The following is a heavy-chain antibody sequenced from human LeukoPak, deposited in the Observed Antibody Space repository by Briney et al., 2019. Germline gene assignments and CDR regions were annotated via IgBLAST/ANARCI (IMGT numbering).Heavy chain of an antibody. J-gene: IGHJ4*02. Sequence: PGRSLRLSCAASGFAFSSYGMHWVRQAPGKGLEWVTVISYDGSEIHYADSVKGRFTISRDNSKSTLYLQMNSLRTEDTAVYHCAKDRGVAGTMADWGQGTLVIVSS. D-gene: IGHD6-19*01. V-gene: IGHV3-30*18. CDR2: ISYDGSEI. CDR1: GFAFSSYG. CDR3: AKDRGVAGTMAD.